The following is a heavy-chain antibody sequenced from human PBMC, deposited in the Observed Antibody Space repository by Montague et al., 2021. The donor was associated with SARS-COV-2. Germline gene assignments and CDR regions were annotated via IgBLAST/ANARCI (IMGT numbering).Heavy chain of an antibody. CDR2: IYQSGTT. V-gene: IGHV4-30-2*01. D-gene: IGHD3-10*01. Sequence: SHTLSLTYAVSGASISNGGYTWSWIRRPPGKGLEWIGYIYQSGTTRYNPSLKSRVTMSVDKSKNQFSLQLTSVIAADTAIYFCARSMIRGGLNWFDPWGQGTLGTVSS. CDR1: GASISNGGYT. J-gene: IGHJ5*02. CDR3: ARSMIRGGLNWFDP.